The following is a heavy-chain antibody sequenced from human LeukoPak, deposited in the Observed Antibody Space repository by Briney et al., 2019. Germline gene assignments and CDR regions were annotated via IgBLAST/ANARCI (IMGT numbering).Heavy chain of an antibody. V-gene: IGHV1-8*01. CDR3: ARVARRIAAAGKGAWFDP. CDR2: MNPNSGNT. D-gene: IGHD6-13*01. J-gene: IGHJ5*02. CDR1: GYTFTSYD. Sequence: ASAKVSCKASGYTFTSYDINWVRQATGQGLEWMGWMNPNSGNTGYAQKFQGRVTMTRNTSISTAYLELSSLRSEDTAVYYCARVARRIAAAGKGAWFDPWGQGTLVTVSS.